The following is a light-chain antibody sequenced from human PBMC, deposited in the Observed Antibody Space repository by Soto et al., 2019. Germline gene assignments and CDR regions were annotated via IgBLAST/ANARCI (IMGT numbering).Light chain of an antibody. J-gene: IGKJ1*01. CDR3: QQYNSYSAWT. V-gene: IGKV1-5*01. CDR1: QCISSC. CDR2: DAS. Sequence: DIQITHSPSSLSSSVVYRVTITCLSSQCISSCLCWYEQQPGKAPQLLLYDASSLQSAVPSRFSGSGSGTEFTLTISSLQADDFATYYCQQYNSYSAWTFGQGAKVDIK.